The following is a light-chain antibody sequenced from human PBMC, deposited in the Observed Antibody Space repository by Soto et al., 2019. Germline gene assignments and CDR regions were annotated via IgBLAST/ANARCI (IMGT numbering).Light chain of an antibody. J-gene: IGLJ2*01. Sequence: QSALTQPASVSGSPGQSITISCTGASRAVGTYTLVSWYQQYPGKAPKLIIYEGSKRPSGVSNRLSASKTGRTASLTISGLQPEYEAVYYCCSYAGSSSVVFGGGTKLTVL. CDR1: SRAVGTYTL. CDR3: CSYAGSSSVV. V-gene: IGLV2-23*01. CDR2: EGS.